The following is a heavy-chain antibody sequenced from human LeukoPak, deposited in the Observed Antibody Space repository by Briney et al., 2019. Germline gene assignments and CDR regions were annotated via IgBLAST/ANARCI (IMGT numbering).Heavy chain of an antibody. CDR2: IVVGSGNT. CDR1: GFTFTSSA. Sequence: ASVKVSCKASGFTFTSSAMQWVRQARGQRLEWIGWIVVGSGNTNYAQKFQERVTITRDMSTSTAYMELSSLRSGDTAVYYCAADGGDYGDYVFDYWGQGTLVTVPS. D-gene: IGHD4-17*01. J-gene: IGHJ4*02. CDR3: AADGGDYGDYVFDY. V-gene: IGHV1-58*02.